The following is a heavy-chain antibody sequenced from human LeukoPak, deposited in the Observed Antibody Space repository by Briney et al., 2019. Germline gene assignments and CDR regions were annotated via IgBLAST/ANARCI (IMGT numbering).Heavy chain of an antibody. CDR3: ARGNSRDGYNFGY. CDR2: IYYSGST. J-gene: IGHJ4*02. V-gene: IGHV4-59*01. CDR1: GGSISSYY. D-gene: IGHD5-24*01. Sequence: SETLSLTCTVSGGSISSYYWSWIRQPTGKELEGIGYIYYSGSTNYNPSLKCRVTISVDTSKNQFSLKLSSVTAADTAVYYCARGNSRDGYNFGYWGQGTLVTVSS.